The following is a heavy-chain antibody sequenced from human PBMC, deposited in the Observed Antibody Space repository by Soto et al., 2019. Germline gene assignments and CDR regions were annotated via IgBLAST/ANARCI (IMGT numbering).Heavy chain of an antibody. V-gene: IGHV1-18*01. D-gene: IGHD6-6*01. Sequence: ASVKVSCKASGYTFTSYGISWVRQAPGQGLEWMGWISAYNGNRNYAQKLQGRVTMTTDTSTSTAYMELRSLRSDDTAVYYCARGAYSSSFRGWFDPWGQGTLVTVSS. CDR3: ARGAYSSSFRGWFDP. CDR2: ISAYNGNR. J-gene: IGHJ5*02. CDR1: GYTFTSYG.